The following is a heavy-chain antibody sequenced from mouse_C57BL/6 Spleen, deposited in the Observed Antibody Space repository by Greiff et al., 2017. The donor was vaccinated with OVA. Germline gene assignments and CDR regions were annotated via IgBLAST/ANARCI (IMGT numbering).Heavy chain of an antibody. CDR3: ARNYYGSSYSYYAMDY. J-gene: IGHJ4*01. D-gene: IGHD1-1*01. Sequence: EVKLVESGGGLVKPGGSLKLSCAASGFTFSDYGMHWVRQAPEKGLEWVAYISSGSSTIYYADTVKGRFTISRDNAKNTLFLQMTSLRSEDTAMYYCARNYYGSSYSYYAMDYWGQGTSVTVSS. CDR1: GFTFSDYG. V-gene: IGHV5-17*01. CDR2: ISSGSSTI.